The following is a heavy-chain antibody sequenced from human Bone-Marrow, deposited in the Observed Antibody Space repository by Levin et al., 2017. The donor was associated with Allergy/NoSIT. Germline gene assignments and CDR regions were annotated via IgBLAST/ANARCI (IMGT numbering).Heavy chain of an antibody. CDR1: GFTFSTFR. CDR3: ARDGGGLAV. D-gene: IGHD3-10*01. Sequence: GGSLRLSCAASGFTFSTFRMHWVRQAPGKGLVWVSLINSDGSDTNYADSVKGRFTISRDNAKNTLSLQMDSLRAEDTAVYYCARDGGGLAVWGQGTTVTVSS. J-gene: IGHJ6*02. CDR2: INSDGSDT. V-gene: IGHV3-74*01.